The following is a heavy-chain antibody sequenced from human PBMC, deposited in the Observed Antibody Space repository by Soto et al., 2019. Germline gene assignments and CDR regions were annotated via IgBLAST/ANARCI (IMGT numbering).Heavy chain of an antibody. CDR3: ANGVAAAGSTFDY. CDR2: IIPIFGTA. J-gene: IGHJ4*02. Sequence: SVKVSCKASGGTFSSYSISWVLQAPGQGLEWMGGIIPIFGTANYAQKFQGRVTITADKSTSTAYMELSSLRSEDTAVYYCANGVAAAGSTFDYWGQGTLVTVSS. V-gene: IGHV1-69*06. D-gene: IGHD6-13*01. CDR1: GGTFSSYS.